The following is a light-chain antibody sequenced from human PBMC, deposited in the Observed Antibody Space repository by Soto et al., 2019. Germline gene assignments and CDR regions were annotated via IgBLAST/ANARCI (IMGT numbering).Light chain of an antibody. CDR3: QQYNNWPLT. Sequence: EIVMTQSPATLSVSPGERVTLSCRASQSVSTNLAWYQQKPGQAPRLLISDASTRPTGIPARFTGSGSGTECTLTISSLQFEDFAVYYCQQYNNWPLTFGGGTKVEIK. J-gene: IGKJ4*02. CDR1: QSVSTN. V-gene: IGKV3-15*01. CDR2: DAS.